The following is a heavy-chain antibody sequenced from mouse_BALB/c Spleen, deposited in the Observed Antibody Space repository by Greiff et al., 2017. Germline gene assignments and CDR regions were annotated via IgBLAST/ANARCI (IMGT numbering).Heavy chain of an antibody. D-gene: IGHD2-4*01. CDR3: ARGNYDYHYWYFDV. V-gene: IGHV3-2*02. J-gene: IGHJ1*01. Sequence: EVMLVESGPGLVKPSQSLSLTCTVTGYSITSDYAWNWIRQFPGNKLEWMGYISYSGSTSYNPSLKSRISITRDTSKNQFFLQLNSVTTEDTATYYCARGNYDYHYWYFDVWGAGTTVTVSS. CDR1: GYSITSDYA. CDR2: ISYSGST.